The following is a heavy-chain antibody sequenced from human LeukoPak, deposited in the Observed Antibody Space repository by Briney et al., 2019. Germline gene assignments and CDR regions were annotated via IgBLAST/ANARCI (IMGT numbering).Heavy chain of an antibody. CDR3: AKGELHFNTCSFDY. CDR2: ISYDGNHK. D-gene: IGHD1-26*01. Sequence: GGSLRLSCAAAGFTFSSGMHWVRQAPGKGLEWVAVISYDGNHKYYGDSVKGRFTISRDNSRNTLYLQMDSLKTEDTAVYYCAKGELHFNTCSFDYWGQGTLVSVST. CDR1: GFTFSSG. J-gene: IGHJ4*02. V-gene: IGHV3-30*18.